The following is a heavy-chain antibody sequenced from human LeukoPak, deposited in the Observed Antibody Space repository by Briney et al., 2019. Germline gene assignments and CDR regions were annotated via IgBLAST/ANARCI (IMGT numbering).Heavy chain of an antibody. CDR1: GFTFSSYS. J-gene: IGHJ4*02. D-gene: IGHD1-26*01. Sequence: PGGSLRLSCAASGFTFSSYSMNWVRQAPGKGLEWVSYISSSSSYTNYADSVKGRFTISRDNAKNSLYLQMNSLRAEDTAVYYCARVTSGSYADDYWGQGTLVTVSS. V-gene: IGHV3-21*05. CDR3: ARVTSGSYADDY. CDR2: ISSSSSYT.